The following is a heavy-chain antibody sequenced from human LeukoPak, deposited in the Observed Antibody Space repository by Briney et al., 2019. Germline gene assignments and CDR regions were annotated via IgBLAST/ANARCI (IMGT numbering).Heavy chain of an antibody. CDR2: ISSGGSTI. J-gene: IGHJ3*02. D-gene: IGHD3-16*01. CDR1: GFTFSSYE. Sequence: GGSLRLSCAASGFTFSSYEMNWVRQAPGNGREWVSYISSGGSTIYYADSGRGRFTIARDNAKNSLYLQMNSLRAEDTAVYYCARGKPRGGAFDISGQGTMVTVSS. V-gene: IGHV3-48*03. CDR3: ARGKPRGGAFDI.